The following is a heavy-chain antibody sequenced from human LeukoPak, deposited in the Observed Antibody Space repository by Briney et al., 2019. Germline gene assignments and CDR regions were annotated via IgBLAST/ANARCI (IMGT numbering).Heavy chain of an antibody. V-gene: IGHV3-33*01. D-gene: IGHD3-22*01. Sequence: GGSLRLSCAASGFTFSSYGMHWVRQAPGKGLEWVAVIWYDGSNKYYADSVKGRFTISRDNSKNTLYLQMNSLRAEDTAVYYCARDHYYDSSGHKDWGQGTLVTVSS. CDR1: GFTFSSYG. CDR2: IWYDGSNK. CDR3: ARDHYYDSSGHKD. J-gene: IGHJ4*02.